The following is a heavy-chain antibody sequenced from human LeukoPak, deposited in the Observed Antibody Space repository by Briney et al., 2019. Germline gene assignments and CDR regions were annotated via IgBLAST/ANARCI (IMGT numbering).Heavy chain of an antibody. Sequence: GGSLRLSCVVSGFNSEDHAMHWVRQAPGKGLEWVSGIYWSSSGTGYADSVKGRFTVSRDSAKNSLYLQMNSLRPEDTAVYYCARAENYYYYYGMDVWGQGTTVTVSS. J-gene: IGHJ6*02. CDR2: IYWSSSGT. CDR3: ARAENYYYYYGMDV. V-gene: IGHV3-9*02. CDR1: GFNSEDHA.